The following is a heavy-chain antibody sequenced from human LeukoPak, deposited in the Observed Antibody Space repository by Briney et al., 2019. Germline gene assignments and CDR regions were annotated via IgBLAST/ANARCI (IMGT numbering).Heavy chain of an antibody. V-gene: IGHV4-59*01. J-gene: IGHJ6*02. CDR2: IYYSGST. CDR1: GGSISSYY. D-gene: IGHD2-2*01. CDR3: ARAPAYCSSTSCYGYYYYGMDV. Sequence: SETLSLTCTVSGGSISSYYWSWIRQPPGKGLEWIGYIYYSGSTNYNPSLKSRVTISVDTSKNQFSLKLSSVTAADTAVYYCARAPAYCSSTSCYGYYYYGMDVWGQGPTVTVSS.